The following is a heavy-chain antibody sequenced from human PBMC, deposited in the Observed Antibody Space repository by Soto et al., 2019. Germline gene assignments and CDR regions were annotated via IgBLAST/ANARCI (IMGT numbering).Heavy chain of an antibody. CDR2: IIPIFGTA. D-gene: IGHD2-15*01. CDR1: GGTFSSYA. V-gene: IGHV1-69*01. J-gene: IGHJ5*02. Sequence: QVQLVQSGAEVKKPGSSVKVSCKASGGTFSSYAISWVRQAPGQGLEWMGGIIPIFGTANYAQKFQGRVTITADESTSTAYMELSSLRSEDTTVYYCARAVVVAATHGPLGWFDPWGQGTLVTVSS. CDR3: ARAVVVAATHGPLGWFDP.